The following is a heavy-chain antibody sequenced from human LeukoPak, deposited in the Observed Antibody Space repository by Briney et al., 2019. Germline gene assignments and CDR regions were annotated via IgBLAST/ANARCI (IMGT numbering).Heavy chain of an antibody. J-gene: IGHJ5*02. V-gene: IGHV4-59*08. D-gene: IGHD2-15*01. CDR2: IYNSGST. CDR1: GGSISSYD. Sequence: PSETLSLSCTVSGGSISSYDWSWIRQPPGKGLEWIGYIYNSGSTNYNPSLKSRVIISVDTSKNQFSLKLSSVTAADTAVYYCARPLGPCSSGSCYDNWFEPWGQGTLVTVSS. CDR3: ARPLGPCSSGSCYDNWFEP.